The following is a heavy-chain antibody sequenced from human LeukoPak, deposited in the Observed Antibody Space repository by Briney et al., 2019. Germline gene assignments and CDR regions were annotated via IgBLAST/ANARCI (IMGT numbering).Heavy chain of an antibody. CDR2: VRSRAYGGTT. CDR1: GFTFGDYA. J-gene: IGHJ4*02. Sequence: EAGGSLRLSCTASGFTFGDYAMSWFRQAPGKGLEWVGFVRSRAYGGTTEYAASVKGGFTISRDDSKTIAYLQMNSLKTDDTAVYHCTRDGSGSYGGNRLFDYWGQGTLVTVSS. D-gene: IGHD4-23*01. CDR3: TRDGSGSYGGNRLFDY. V-gene: IGHV3-49*03.